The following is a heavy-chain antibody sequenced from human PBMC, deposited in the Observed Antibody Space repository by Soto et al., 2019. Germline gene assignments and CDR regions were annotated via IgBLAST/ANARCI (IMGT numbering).Heavy chain of an antibody. CDR3: ATGGSRSNGVFDY. V-gene: IGHV1-24*01. CDR1: GYTLTELS. CDR2: FDPEDGET. D-gene: IGHD3-10*01. J-gene: IGHJ4*02. Sequence: GASVKVSCKVSGYTLTELSMHWVRQAPGKGLEWMGGFDPEDGETIYAQKFKGRVTMTEDTSTDTAYMELSSLRSEDTAVYYCATGGSRSNGVFDYWGQGTLVTVSS.